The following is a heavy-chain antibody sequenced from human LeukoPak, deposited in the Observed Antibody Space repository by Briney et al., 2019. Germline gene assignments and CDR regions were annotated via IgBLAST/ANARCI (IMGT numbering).Heavy chain of an antibody. Sequence: GGSLRLSCAASGFTFSSYGMHWVRQAPGKGLEWVAFIRYDGSNKYYAGSVKGRFTISRDNSKNTLYLQMNSLRAEDTAVYYCAKSFWLVAGPTDAFDIWGQGTMVTVSS. V-gene: IGHV3-30*02. CDR1: GFTFSSYG. J-gene: IGHJ3*02. CDR2: IRYDGSNK. CDR3: AKSFWLVAGPTDAFDI. D-gene: IGHD6-19*01.